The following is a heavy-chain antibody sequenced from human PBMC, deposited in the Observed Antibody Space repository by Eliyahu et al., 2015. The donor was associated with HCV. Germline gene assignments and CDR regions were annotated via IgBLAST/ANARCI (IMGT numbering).Heavy chain of an antibody. J-gene: IGHJ6*02. CDR1: GFTFXXYG. CDR2: IWYDGNNK. V-gene: IGHV3-33*01. CDR3: ARAGITGTGSDYYGMDV. Sequence: QLQLVESGGGVVQPGRSLRLSCAASGFTFXXYGXHWVRQAPGKGLEWVGHIWYDGNNKYYADSVKGRFTISRDNSKNTLYLQMDSLRAEDTAVYYCARAGITGTGSDYYGMDVWGQGTTVTVSS. D-gene: IGHD1-7*01.